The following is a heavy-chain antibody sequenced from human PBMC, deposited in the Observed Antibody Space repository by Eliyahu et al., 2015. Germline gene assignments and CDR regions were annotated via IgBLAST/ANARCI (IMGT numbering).Heavy chain of an antibody. Sequence: QVQLVESGGGVVQPGRSLRLSCAASGXTFSSYGMHWVRQAPGKGLEWVAVISYDGSNKYYADSVKGRFTISRDNSKNTLYLQMNSLRAEDTAVYYCARALGAARAYYYGMDVWGQGITVTVSS. CDR3: ARALGAARAYYYGMDV. J-gene: IGHJ6*02. V-gene: IGHV3-30*03. CDR1: GXTFSSYG. CDR2: ISYDGSNK. D-gene: IGHD6-6*01.